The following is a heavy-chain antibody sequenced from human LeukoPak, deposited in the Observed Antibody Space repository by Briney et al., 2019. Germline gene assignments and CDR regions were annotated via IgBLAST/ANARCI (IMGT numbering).Heavy chain of an antibody. CDR1: GFTFNDYS. CDR3: ARGQPYFFDIDGYQYVRKFFYMDV. V-gene: IGHV3-11*04. Sequence: KPGGSLRLSCVGSGFTFNDYSMSWIRQAPGKGLEWVAYISGNGRNIYYADSVKGRFTISRDNRKKSVFLEMSALRAEDRAVYYCARGQPYFFDIDGYQYVRKFFYMDVWGKGTTVTVSS. D-gene: IGHD3-22*01. J-gene: IGHJ6*03. CDR2: ISGNGRNI.